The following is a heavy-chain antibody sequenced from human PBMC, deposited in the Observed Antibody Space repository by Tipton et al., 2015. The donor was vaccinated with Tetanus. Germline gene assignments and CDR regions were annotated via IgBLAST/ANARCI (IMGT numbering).Heavy chain of an antibody. CDR2: IYHSGST. D-gene: IGHD2-21*02. V-gene: IGHV4-31*11. Sequence: TLSLTCAVSGGSITSDNHYWSWIRQPPGKGLEWIGYIYHSGSTYYNASLKSRLDISLDTSKNQFSLRLTSVTVADTAVYYCAKIVAPGPLIATAIPREYYFDLWGQGTRVTVSS. J-gene: IGHJ4*02. CDR3: AKIVAPGPLIATAIPREYYFDL. CDR1: GGSITSDNHY.